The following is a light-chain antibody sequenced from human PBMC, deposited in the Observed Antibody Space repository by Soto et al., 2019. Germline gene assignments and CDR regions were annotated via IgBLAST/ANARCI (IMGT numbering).Light chain of an antibody. Sequence: IVLPQSPSTLSLSPGERATLSCRASQSVSSYLAWYQQKPGQAPRLLIYDAFNRATGIPARFSGSGSGTDFTLTISSLEPEDFAVYYCQQRRTFGQGTKVDIK. CDR1: QSVSSY. CDR3: QQRRT. J-gene: IGKJ1*01. CDR2: DAF. V-gene: IGKV3-11*01.